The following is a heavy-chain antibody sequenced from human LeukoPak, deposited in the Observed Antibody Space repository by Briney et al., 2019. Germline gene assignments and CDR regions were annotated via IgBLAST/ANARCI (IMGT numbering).Heavy chain of an antibody. V-gene: IGHV5-10-1*01. CDR3: ARDLSRNCFDP. CDR1: GYSFTSHR. J-gene: IGHJ5*02. Sequence: ESLKISCKGSGYSFTSHRITWVRQMPGKGLEWMGRTDPSDSYTNYSPSFQGHVTISVDKSISTAYLQWSSLKASDTATYYCARDLSRNCFDPWGQGTLVIVSS. D-gene: IGHD3-3*01. CDR2: TDPSDSYT.